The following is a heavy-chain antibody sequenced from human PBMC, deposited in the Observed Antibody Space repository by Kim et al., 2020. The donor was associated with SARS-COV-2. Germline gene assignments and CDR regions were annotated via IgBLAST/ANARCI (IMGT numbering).Heavy chain of an antibody. CDR1: GGSFSGYY. D-gene: IGHD3-10*01. CDR3: ARVPGQLLWFRELPYYFDY. V-gene: IGHV4-34*01. CDR2: INHSGST. J-gene: IGHJ4*02. Sequence: SETLSLTCAVYGGSFSGYYWSWIRQPPGKGLEWIGEINHSGSTNYNPSLKSRVTISVDTSKNQFSLKLSSVTAADTAVYYCARVPGQLLWFRELPYYFDYWGQGTLVTVSS.